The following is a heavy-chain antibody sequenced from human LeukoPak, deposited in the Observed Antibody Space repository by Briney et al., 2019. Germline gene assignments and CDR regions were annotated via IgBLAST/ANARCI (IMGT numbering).Heavy chain of an antibody. CDR1: GFTFSSYG. J-gene: IGHJ4*02. D-gene: IGHD1-26*01. V-gene: IGHV3-33*06. CDR2: IWYDGSNK. CDR3: AKERGSYRPQAPFDY. Sequence: GGSLRLSRAASGFTFSSYGMHWVRQAPGKGLEWVAVIWYDGSNKYYADSVKGRFTIPRDNSKNTLYLQMNSLRAEDTAVYYCAKERGSYRPQAPFDYWGQGTLVTVSS.